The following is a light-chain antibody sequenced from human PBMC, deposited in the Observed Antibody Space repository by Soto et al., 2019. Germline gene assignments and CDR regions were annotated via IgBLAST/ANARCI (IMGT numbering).Light chain of an antibody. J-gene: IGLJ1*01. CDR1: SRDVGGYNY. CDR2: EVT. CDR3: SSYAGSNNFDV. Sequence: QSVLTQPPSASGSPGQSVTISCTGTSRDVGGYNYVSWYQQYPGKAPKLMIYEVTKRPSGVPDRFSGSKSGNTASLTVSGLQAEDEADYYCSSYAGSNNFDVFGTGTKLTVL. V-gene: IGLV2-8*01.